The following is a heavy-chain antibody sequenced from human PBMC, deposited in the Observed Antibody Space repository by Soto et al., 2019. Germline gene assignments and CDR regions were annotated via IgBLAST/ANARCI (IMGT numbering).Heavy chain of an antibody. CDR3: ARDSGGGITIFGVVTRGDPFDY. V-gene: IGHV3-7*05. J-gene: IGHJ4*02. CDR1: GFTFSSYW. CDR2: IKQDGSEK. D-gene: IGHD3-3*01. Sequence: PGGSLRLSCAASGFTFSSYWMSWVRQAPGKGLEWVANIKQDGSEKYYVDSVKGRFTISRDNAKNSLYLQMNSLRAEDTAVYYCARDSGGGITIFGVVTRGDPFDYWGQGTLVTVSS.